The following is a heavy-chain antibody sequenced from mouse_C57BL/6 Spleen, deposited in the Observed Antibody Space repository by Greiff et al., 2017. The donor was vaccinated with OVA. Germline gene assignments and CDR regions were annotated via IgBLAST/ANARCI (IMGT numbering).Heavy chain of an antibody. CDR3: TCQDWFAY. CDR2: IDPENGDT. D-gene: IGHD3-2*02. CDR1: GFNIKDDY. Sequence: EVKLMESGAELVRPGASVKLSCTASGFNIKDDYMHWVKQRPEQGLEWIGWIDPENGDTEYASKFQGKATITADTSSNTAYLQLSSLTSEDTAVYYCTCQDWFAYWGQGTLVTVSA. V-gene: IGHV14-4*01. J-gene: IGHJ3*01.